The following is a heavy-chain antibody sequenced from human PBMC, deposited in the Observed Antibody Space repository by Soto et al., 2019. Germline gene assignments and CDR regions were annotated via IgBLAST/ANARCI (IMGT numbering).Heavy chain of an antibody. Sequence: QVQLVQSGAEVKKPGSSVKVSCKASGGTFSSYTISWVRQAPGQGLEWMGRIIPILGIANYAQKFQGRVTITEDKSTSTAYMELSSLRSEDTAVYYCARGDSSGYGAFDIWGQGTMVTVSS. V-gene: IGHV1-69*02. J-gene: IGHJ3*02. D-gene: IGHD3-22*01. CDR2: IIPILGIA. CDR1: GGTFSSYT. CDR3: ARGDSSGYGAFDI.